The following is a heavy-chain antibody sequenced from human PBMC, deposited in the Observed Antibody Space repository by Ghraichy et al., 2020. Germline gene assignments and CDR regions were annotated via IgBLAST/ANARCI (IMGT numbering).Heavy chain of an antibody. J-gene: IGHJ4*02. CDR3: ARVGSCPFDY. Sequence: SETLSLTCAVYGGSFSGYYWSWIRQPPGKGLEWIGEINHSGSTNYNPSLKSRVTISVDTSKNQFSLKLSSVTAADTAVYYCARVGSCPFDYWGQGTLVTVSS. CDR2: INHSGST. CDR1: GGSFSGYY. D-gene: IGHD3-10*01. V-gene: IGHV4-34*01.